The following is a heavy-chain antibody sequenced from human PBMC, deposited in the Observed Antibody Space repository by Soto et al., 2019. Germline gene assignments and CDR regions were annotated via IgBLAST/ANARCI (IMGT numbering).Heavy chain of an antibody. D-gene: IGHD3-10*01. Sequence: QVQLVQSGAEVKKPGSSVKVSCKASGGTFSSDAIAWVRQAPGQGLEWMGRIIPVFGIINYAQEFQGRVTLTADTSTSTAYMELSSLRSEDTAVYYCARAGEDVNDAFDIWGQGTMVTVSS. CDR1: GGTFSSDA. J-gene: IGHJ3*02. CDR2: IIPVFGII. V-gene: IGHV1-69*04. CDR3: ARAGEDVNDAFDI.